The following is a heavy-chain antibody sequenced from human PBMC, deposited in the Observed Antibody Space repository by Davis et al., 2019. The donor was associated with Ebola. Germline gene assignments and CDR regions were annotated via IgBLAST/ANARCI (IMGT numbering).Heavy chain of an antibody. Sequence: MPSETLSLTCTVSGGSISSGGYFWSWIRRHPGKGLEWIGYIYYSGSTYYNPSLKSRVTMSVDTSKNQFSLKLSSVTAADTAVYYCARDSSYSGMDVWGQGTTVTVSS. J-gene: IGHJ6*02. CDR2: IYYSGST. CDR3: ARDSSYSGMDV. D-gene: IGHD2/OR15-2a*01. CDR1: GGSISSGGYF. V-gene: IGHV4-31*03.